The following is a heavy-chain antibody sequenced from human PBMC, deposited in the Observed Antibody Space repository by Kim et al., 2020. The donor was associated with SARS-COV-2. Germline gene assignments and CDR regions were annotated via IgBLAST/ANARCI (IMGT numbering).Heavy chain of an antibody. CDR1: GYTFTTYG. D-gene: IGHD2-2*01. CDR3: ARDYCSSTSCDPGGYYYYGMDD. V-gene: IGHV1-18*01. J-gene: IGHJ6*02. Sequence: ASVKVSCKSSGYTFTTYGISWVRQAPGQGPEWMGWINGKNGNTKSAQKFQGRVTMTTDTSTSAAYMELWSLTSDDTAVYYCARDYCSSTSCDPGGYYYYGMDDWGQGTTVTVS. CDR2: INGKNGNT.